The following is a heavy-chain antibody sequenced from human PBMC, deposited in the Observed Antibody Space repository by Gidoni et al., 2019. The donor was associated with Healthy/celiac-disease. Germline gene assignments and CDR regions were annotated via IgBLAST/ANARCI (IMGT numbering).Heavy chain of an antibody. J-gene: IGHJ4*02. CDR3: AHSETYDYIWGSYRPSYYFDY. Sequence: QITLKESGPTLVKPTQTLTLTCTFSGFSLSTSGVGVGWIRQPPGKALEWLALIYWDDDKRYSPSLKSRLTITKDTSKNQVVLTMTNMDPVDTATYYCAHSETYDYIWGSYRPSYYFDYWGQGTLVTVSS. CDR2: IYWDDDK. V-gene: IGHV2-5*02. D-gene: IGHD3-16*02. CDR1: GFSLSTSGVG.